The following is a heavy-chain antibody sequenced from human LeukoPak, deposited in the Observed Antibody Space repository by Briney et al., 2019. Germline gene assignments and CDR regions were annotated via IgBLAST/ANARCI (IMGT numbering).Heavy chain of an antibody. CDR3: ARVLRITMIVDYYFDY. J-gene: IGHJ4*02. V-gene: IGHV4-38-2*02. D-gene: IGHD3-22*01. CDR1: GYSISSGYY. CDR2: IYHSGST. Sequence: PSETLSLTCTVSGYSISSGYYWGWIRQPPGKGLEWIGSIYHSGSTYYNPSLKSRVTISVDTSRNQFSLKLSSVTAADTAVYYCARVLRITMIVDYYFDYWGQGTLVTVSS.